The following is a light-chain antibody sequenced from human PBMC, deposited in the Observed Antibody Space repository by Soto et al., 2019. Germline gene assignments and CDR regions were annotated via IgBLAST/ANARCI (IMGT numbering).Light chain of an antibody. J-gene: IGLJ3*02. CDR2: DTT. CDR3: LLAYSGTEV. CDR1: TGAVVSGHY. V-gene: IGLV7-46*01. Sequence: QVVVTQEPSLTVSPGGTVTLTCGSSTGAVVSGHYPYWFQQKPGQAPRTLIYDTTKKHSWTPARFSGSLLGGKAALTLSGAQPEDEAEYYCLLAYSGTEVFGGGTKLTVL.